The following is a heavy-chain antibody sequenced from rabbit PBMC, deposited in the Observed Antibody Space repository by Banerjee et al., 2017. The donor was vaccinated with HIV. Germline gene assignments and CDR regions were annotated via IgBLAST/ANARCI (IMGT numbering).Heavy chain of an antibody. CDR3: ARRDYIVGFAGGTRPFKL. D-gene: IGHD4-2*01. CDR2: IYNGDGST. V-gene: IGHV1S45*01. J-gene: IGHJ4*01. Sequence: QEQLVESGGGLVQPEGSLTLACTASGFSFSSSHYMCWVRQASGKGPEWIACIYNGDGSTYYASWAKGRFTISKTSSTTVTLQMTSLTVADTATYFCARRDYIVGFAGGTRPFKLWGQGTLVTVS. CDR1: GFSFSSSHY.